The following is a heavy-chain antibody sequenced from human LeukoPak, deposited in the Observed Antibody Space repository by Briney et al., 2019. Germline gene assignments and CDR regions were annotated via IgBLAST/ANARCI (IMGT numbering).Heavy chain of an antibody. V-gene: IGHV4-39*01. Sequence: SETLSLTCTVSGGSISSYYWGWIRQPPGKGLEWIGSIYYSGSTYYNPSLKSRVTISVDTSKNQFSLKLSSVTAADTAVYYCATHSRSYRGVYYYYMDVWGKGTTVTVSS. D-gene: IGHD6-13*01. CDR3: ATHSRSYRGVYYYYMDV. CDR2: IYYSGST. J-gene: IGHJ6*03. CDR1: GGSISSYY.